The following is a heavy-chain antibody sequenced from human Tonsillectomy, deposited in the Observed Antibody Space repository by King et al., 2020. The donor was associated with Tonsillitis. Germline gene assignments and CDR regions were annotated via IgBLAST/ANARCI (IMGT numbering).Heavy chain of an antibody. D-gene: IGHD3-9*01. Sequence: VQLVESGGGLVKPGGSLRLSCAASGFTFSDYYMSWIRQAPGKGLEWVSYISSSSSYTNYADAVKGRFTISRDNAKNSLYLQMNSLRAEDTAVYYCARGDILTGPFYYWGQGTLVTVSS. CDR2: ISSSSSYT. V-gene: IGHV3-11*06. CDR3: ARGDILTGPFYY. J-gene: IGHJ4*02. CDR1: GFTFSDYY.